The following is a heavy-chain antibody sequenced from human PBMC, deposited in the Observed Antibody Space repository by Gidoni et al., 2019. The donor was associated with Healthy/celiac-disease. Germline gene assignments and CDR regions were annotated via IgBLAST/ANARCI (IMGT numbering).Heavy chain of an antibody. J-gene: IGHJ5*02. CDR1: GYTFTGYY. CDR3: ARGGRKAAAGDNWFDP. Sequence: QVQLVQSGAEVKKPGASVKVSCQASGYTFTGYYMHWVRQAPGQGLGWMGRINPNSGGTNYAQKFQGRVTMTRDTSISTAYMELSRLRSDDTAVYYCARGGRKAAAGDNWFDPWGQGTLVTVSS. D-gene: IGHD6-13*01. V-gene: IGHV1-2*06. CDR2: INPNSGGT.